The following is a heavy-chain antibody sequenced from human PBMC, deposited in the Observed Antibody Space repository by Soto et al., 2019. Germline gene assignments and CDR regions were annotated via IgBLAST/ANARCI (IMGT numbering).Heavy chain of an antibody. D-gene: IGHD3-3*01. J-gene: IGHJ6*02. CDR2: ISYDGSNK. CDR3: ARGYDFWSGYYYPYGMDV. CDR1: GFTFSSYA. Sequence: QVQLVESGGGVVQPGRSLRLSCAASGFTFSSYAMHWVRQAPGKGLEWVAVISYDGSNKNHADTVKGRFTISRDNSKNTLYLQMNSRRAEDTAVYYCARGYDFWSGYYYPYGMDVWGQGTTVTVSS. V-gene: IGHV3-30-3*01.